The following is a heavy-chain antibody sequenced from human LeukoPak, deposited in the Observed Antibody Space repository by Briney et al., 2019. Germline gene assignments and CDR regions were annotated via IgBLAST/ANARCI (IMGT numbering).Heavy chain of an antibody. CDR1: GYSFTTYW. J-gene: IGHJ4*02. D-gene: IGHD2-2*01. Sequence: GESLKISCRGSGYSFTTYWIGWVRQMPGKGLEWMGIIYPGHSDTRYRPSFQGQVPMSANKSHNTAYLQWRSLKASDTAMYYCARRQGCSSTSCPPDSWGQGTMVTVSS. CDR2: IYPGHSDT. CDR3: ARRQGCSSTSCPPDS. V-gene: IGHV5-51*01.